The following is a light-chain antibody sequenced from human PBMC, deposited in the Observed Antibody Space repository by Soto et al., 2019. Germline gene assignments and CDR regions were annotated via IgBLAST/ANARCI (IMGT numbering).Light chain of an antibody. CDR3: AAWDDSLNGYV. CDR1: SSNIGTNA. J-gene: IGLJ1*01. CDR2: NNN. Sequence: QSVLTQPPSASGTPGQRVTISCSGGSSNIGTNAVNWYQQLPGTAPKLLIYNNNQRPSGVPDRSSGSKSGTSASLAISGLQSEDEADYYCAAWDDSLNGYVFGTGTKVTV. V-gene: IGLV1-44*01.